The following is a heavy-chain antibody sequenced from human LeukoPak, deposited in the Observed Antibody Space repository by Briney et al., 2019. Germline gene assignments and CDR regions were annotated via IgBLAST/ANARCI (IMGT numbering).Heavy chain of an antibody. Sequence: GGSLRLSWAAAASSSSIDAMSWVRHAPGEGLECVSAISGSGGSTYYADSVKGRLTISRDNSKNTLYLKMISLRDEDTAVYYCAKDLILYYCGSGSYSNWFDPWGQGTLVTVSS. CDR3: AKDLILYYCGSGSYSNWFDP. V-gene: IGHV3-23*01. CDR1: ASSSSIDA. CDR2: ISGSGGST. D-gene: IGHD3-10*01. J-gene: IGHJ5*02.